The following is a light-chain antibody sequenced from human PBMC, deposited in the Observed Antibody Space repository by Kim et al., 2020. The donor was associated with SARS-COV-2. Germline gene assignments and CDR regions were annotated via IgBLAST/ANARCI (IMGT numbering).Light chain of an antibody. J-gene: IGKJ1*01. CDR1: QTMSSNF. Sequence: SPGERATRSCRASQTMSSNFVAWYQQKPGQAPRLLIYAASKRATGIPDRFSGSGSGTDFTLTLSRLDPEDFAVYYCQQSGNARWTFGQGTKVDIK. V-gene: IGKV3-20*01. CDR3: QQSGNARWT. CDR2: AAS.